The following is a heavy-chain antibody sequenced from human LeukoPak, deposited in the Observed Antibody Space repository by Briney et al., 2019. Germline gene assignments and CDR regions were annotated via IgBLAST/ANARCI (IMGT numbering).Heavy chain of an antibody. V-gene: IGHV4-59*02. CDR2: IYHTGST. CDR1: GGSVSDYY. Sequence: PSETLSLTCTISGGSVSDYYWSWIRQSPGKGLEWIGYIYHTGSTNYNPSLKSRVTMSVDTSKNQFSLKLSSVTAADTAVYYCARDSGGGYYFDYWGQGTLVTVSS. J-gene: IGHJ4*02. CDR3: ARDSGGGYYFDY. D-gene: IGHD2-15*01.